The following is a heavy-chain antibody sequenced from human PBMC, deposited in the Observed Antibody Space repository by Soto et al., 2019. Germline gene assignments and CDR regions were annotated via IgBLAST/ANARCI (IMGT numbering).Heavy chain of an antibody. V-gene: IGHV3-30-3*01. Sequence: QVQLVESGGGVVQPGRSLRLSCAASGFTFSSYAMHWVRQAPGKGLEWVAVISDDGSNKYYADSVKGRFTISRDNSKNSLNLQINSLRTEDTAVYYCERERRGHGMDVWGQGTTVTVS. D-gene: IGHD3-16*01. CDR2: ISDDGSNK. CDR1: GFTFSSYA. CDR3: ERERRGHGMDV. J-gene: IGHJ6*02.